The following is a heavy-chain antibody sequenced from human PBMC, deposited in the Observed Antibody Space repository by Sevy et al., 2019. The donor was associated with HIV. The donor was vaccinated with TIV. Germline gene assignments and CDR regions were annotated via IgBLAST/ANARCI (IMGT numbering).Heavy chain of an antibody. D-gene: IGHD1-1*01. CDR2: INNDGSDT. CDR3: ARDASHWNRVDY. V-gene: IGHV3-74*01. Sequence: GGSLRLSCAASGFTFRSYWMHWVRQAPGNGLVWVSRINNDGSDTSYADSVKGRFTISRDNAKKPLYLQMNSLRVEDTAVYYCARDASHWNRVDYWGQGTLVTVSS. J-gene: IGHJ4*02. CDR1: GFTFRSYW.